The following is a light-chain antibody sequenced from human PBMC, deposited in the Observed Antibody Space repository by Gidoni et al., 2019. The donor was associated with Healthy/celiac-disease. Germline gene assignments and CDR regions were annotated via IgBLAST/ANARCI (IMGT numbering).Light chain of an antibody. V-gene: IGLV2-23*01. Sequence: QSALTQPASVSGSPGQSITLSCTGTSSDVGSNNLVSWYQQHTGKAPKLMIYEGSKRPSGVSNRFSGSKSGNTASLTISGLQAEDEADYYCCSYAGSSTWVFGGGTKLTVL. CDR2: EGS. CDR1: SSDVGSNNL. CDR3: CSYAGSSTWV. J-gene: IGLJ3*02.